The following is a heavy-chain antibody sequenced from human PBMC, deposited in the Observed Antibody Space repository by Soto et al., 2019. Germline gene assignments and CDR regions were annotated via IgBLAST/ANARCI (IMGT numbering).Heavy chain of an antibody. J-gene: IGHJ4*02. CDR1: GYTFTSYY. CDR2: INPSGGST. CDR3: ALPPNHGTSWYHFDY. V-gene: IGHV1-46*01. Sequence: ASVKVSCKASGYTFTSYYMHWVRQAPGQGLEWMGFINPSGGSTTYAQNFQGRVTMTRDTSTGTVYMELSSLRSEDTAVYHCALPPNHGTSWYHFDYWGQGTPVTVSS. D-gene: IGHD6-13*01.